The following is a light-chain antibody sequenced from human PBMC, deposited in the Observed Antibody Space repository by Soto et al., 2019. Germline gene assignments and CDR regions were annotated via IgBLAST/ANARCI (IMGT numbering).Light chain of an antibody. CDR1: SSDVGGYNY. J-gene: IGLJ2*01. CDR2: DVD. CDR3: SSYVGSNFHVL. Sequence: QSALTQPASVSGSPGQSITISRTGTSSDVGGYNYVSWYQQHPGKAPKLLVYDVDKRPSGVPDRFSGSKSGNTASLTVSGLQAEDEADYYCSSYVGSNFHVLFGGGTKLTVL. V-gene: IGLV2-8*01.